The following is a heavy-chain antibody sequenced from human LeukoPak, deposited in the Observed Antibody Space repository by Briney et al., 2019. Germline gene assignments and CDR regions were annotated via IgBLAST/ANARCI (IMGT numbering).Heavy chain of an antibody. V-gene: IGHV3-74*01. CDR2: INRDGRGT. CDR1: GFTFSSYW. CDR3: ARDVGGNDDY. J-gene: IGHJ4*02. D-gene: IGHD4-23*01. Sequence: GGSLRLSCAASGFTFSSYWMHWVRQVPGKGLVWVSHINRDGRGTNYADSVKGRFTISRDNAKNMLYLQMNSLRAEDTAVYYCARDVGGNDDYWGQGTLVTVSS.